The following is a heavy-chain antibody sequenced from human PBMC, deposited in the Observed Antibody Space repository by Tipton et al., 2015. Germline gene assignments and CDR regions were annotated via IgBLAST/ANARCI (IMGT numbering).Heavy chain of an antibody. CDR3: AKDKVQLRAYFDY. V-gene: IGHV3-23*01. J-gene: IGHJ4*02. CDR1: GVSVSITN. D-gene: IGHD3-3*01. Sequence: SLRLSCTVSGVSVSITNLYWTWIRQSPGKGLEWVSSIGGSGENTYYADSVKGRFTISRDNSKNTLSLQMNSLRAEDTGIYYCAKDKVQLRAYFDYWGQGSLVTVSS. CDR2: IGGSGENT.